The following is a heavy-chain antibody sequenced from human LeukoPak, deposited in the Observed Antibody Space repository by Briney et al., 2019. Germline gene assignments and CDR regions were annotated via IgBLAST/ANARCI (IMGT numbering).Heavy chain of an antibody. J-gene: IGHJ4*02. D-gene: IGHD4-17*01. CDR3: ARDPVTTTDYFDY. CDR2: TYYRSKWYH. Sequence: SQTLSLTCAISGDSFSSKSATWNWIRQSPSRGLEWLGRTYYRSKWYHDYAVSVNTRITINADTSKNQFSLQLNSVTPEDTAVYYCARDPVTTTDYFDYWGQGTLVTVSS. V-gene: IGHV6-1*01. CDR1: GDSFSSKSAT.